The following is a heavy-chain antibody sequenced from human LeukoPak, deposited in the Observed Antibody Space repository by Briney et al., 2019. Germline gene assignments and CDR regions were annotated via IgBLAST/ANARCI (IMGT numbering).Heavy chain of an antibody. Sequence: QTGGSLRLSCAASGFTFSSYAMHWVRQAPGKGLEWVAVISYDGSNKYYADSVKGRFTISRDNSKNTLYLQMNSLRAEDTAVYYCARDLRRALPSYGMDVWGQGTTVTVSS. CDR3: ARDLRRALPSYGMDV. D-gene: IGHD3-16*01. CDR1: GFTFSSYA. J-gene: IGHJ6*02. V-gene: IGHV3-30*01. CDR2: ISYDGSNK.